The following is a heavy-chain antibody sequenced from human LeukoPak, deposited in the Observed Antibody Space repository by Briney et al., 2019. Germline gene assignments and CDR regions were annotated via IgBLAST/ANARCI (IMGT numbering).Heavy chain of an antibody. CDR3: VRDVLPVSRSGFDQ. Sequence: GGSLRLSCAAFGFTFSSYGMHWVRQAPGKGLEWVAVISYDGSNKYYADSVKGRFTISRDNAKNSLYLHLNSLRPEDTAFYYCVRDVLPVSRSGFDQWGQGTLVTVSS. D-gene: IGHD3-3*01. CDR1: GFTFSSYG. J-gene: IGHJ4*02. CDR2: ISYDGSNK. V-gene: IGHV3-30*03.